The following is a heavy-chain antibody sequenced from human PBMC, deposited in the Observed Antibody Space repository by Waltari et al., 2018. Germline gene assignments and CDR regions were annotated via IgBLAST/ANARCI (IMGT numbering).Heavy chain of an antibody. D-gene: IGHD6-13*01. V-gene: IGHV1-8*01. Sequence: QVQLVQSGAEVKKPGASVKVSCKASGYPFTSYDITWVRQATGQGPEWMGWMNPNSGNTGYAQKFQGRVTMTRNTSISTAYMELSSLRSEDTAVYYCARGSSSWYNYYYGMDVWGQGTTVTVSS. CDR1: GYPFTSYD. CDR3: ARGSSSWYNYYYGMDV. J-gene: IGHJ6*02. CDR2: MNPNSGNT.